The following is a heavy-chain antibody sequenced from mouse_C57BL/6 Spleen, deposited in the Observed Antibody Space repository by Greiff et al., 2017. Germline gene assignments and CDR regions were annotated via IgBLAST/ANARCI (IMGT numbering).Heavy chain of an antibody. J-gene: IGHJ2*01. CDR1: GYTFTDYN. Sequence: EVQLQQSGPELVKPGASVKMSCKASGYTFTDYNMHWVKQSHGKRLEWIGYINPNNGGTSYNQKFKGKATLTVNKSSSTAYMELRSLTSEDSAVYYCANAYYSILFDYWGQGTTLTVSS. CDR3: ANAYYSILFDY. CDR2: INPNNGGT. D-gene: IGHD2-5*01. V-gene: IGHV1-22*01.